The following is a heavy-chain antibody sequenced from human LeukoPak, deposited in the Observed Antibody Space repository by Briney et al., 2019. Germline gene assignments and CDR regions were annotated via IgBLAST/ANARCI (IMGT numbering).Heavy chain of an antibody. CDR3: ARGHDFWSGYYPFDY. D-gene: IGHD3-3*01. J-gene: IGHJ4*02. V-gene: IGHV4-34*01. CDR2: INHSGST. Sequence: PSETLSLTCAVYGGSFSGYYWSWIRQPPGKGLEWIGEINHSGSTNYNPSLKSRVTISVDTSKDQFSLKLSSVTAADTAVYYCARGHDFWSGYYPFDYWGQGTLVTVSS. CDR1: GGSFSGYY.